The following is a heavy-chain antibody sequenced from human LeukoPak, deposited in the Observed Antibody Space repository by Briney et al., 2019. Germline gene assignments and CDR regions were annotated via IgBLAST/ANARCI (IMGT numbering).Heavy chain of an antibody. V-gene: IGHV4-39*01. J-gene: IGHJ4*02. CDR1: GGSISSSSYY. D-gene: IGHD3-22*01. CDR3: ARGYYDSGTYYSGIDY. Sequence: PSETLSLTCTVSGGSISSSSYYWGRIRQPPGKGLDYVVSIYYSGSTYYNPSLKSRVTISLDTSKNQFSLKLSSVTAADTAVYYCARGYYDSGTYYSGIDYWGQGALVTVSS. CDR2: IYYSGST.